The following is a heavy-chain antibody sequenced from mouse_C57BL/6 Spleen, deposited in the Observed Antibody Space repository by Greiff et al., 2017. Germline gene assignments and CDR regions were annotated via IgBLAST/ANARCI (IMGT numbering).Heavy chain of an antibody. V-gene: IGHV1-81*01. CDR1: GYTFTSYG. CDR3: ARGGLDD. J-gene: IGHJ2*01. CDR2: IYPRSGKT. Sequence: QVQLQQSGAELARPGASVKLSCTASGYTFTSYGISWVKQRTGQGLEWIGEIYPRSGKTYYNEKFKGKDTLTADKSSSTAYMELRSLTSEDSAVYFCARGGLDDWGQGTTLTVSS.